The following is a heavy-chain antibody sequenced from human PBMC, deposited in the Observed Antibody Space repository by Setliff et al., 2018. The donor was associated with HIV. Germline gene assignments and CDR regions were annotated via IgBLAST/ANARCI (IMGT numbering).Heavy chain of an antibody. J-gene: IGHJ4*02. CDR3: ARDPRSGWYLGFFDY. D-gene: IGHD6-19*01. CDR2: IYGGGST. V-gene: IGHV3-66*02. CDR1: GFNVRNNY. Sequence: GSLRLSCAASGFNVRNNYMSWVRQAPGKGLEWVSAIYGGGSTYYADSVKGRFTISRDSSENTLYLQMNSLRVEDTGVYYCARDPRSGWYLGFFDYWGQGTLVTVSS.